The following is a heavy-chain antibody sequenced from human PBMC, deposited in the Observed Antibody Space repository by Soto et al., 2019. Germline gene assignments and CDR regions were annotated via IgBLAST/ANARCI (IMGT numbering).Heavy chain of an antibody. CDR3: ARVIPTYYDYIWGSYFYDY. V-gene: IGHV1-18*01. CDR2: ISAYNGNT. Sequence: ASVKVSCKASGYTFTSYGISWVRQAPGQGLEWMGWISAYNGNTNYAQKLQGRVTMTTDTSTSTAYMELRSLRSDDTAVYYCARVIPTYYDYIWGSYFYDYWGQGTLVTVSS. D-gene: IGHD3-16*01. J-gene: IGHJ4*02. CDR1: GYTFTSYG.